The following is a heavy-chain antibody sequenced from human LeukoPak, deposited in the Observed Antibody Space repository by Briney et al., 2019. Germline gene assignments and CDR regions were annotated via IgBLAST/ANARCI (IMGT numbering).Heavy chain of an antibody. J-gene: IGHJ4*02. D-gene: IGHD2-15*01. CDR3: ARGLKASAY. CDR2: ISSSGSTI. V-gene: IGHV3-48*03. CDR1: GFTFSSYE. Sequence: GGSLRLSCAASGFTFSSYEMNWVRQAPGKGLEWVSYISSSGSTIYYADSVRGRFTISRDNAKNSLYLQMNSLRAEDTAVYYCARGLKASAYWGQGTLVTVSS.